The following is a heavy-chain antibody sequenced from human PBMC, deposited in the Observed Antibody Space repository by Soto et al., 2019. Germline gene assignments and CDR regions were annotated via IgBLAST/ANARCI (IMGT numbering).Heavy chain of an antibody. J-gene: IGHJ4*02. D-gene: IGHD1-1*01. CDR2: IYYSGST. CDR1: GGSISSGGYY. Sequence: SETLSLTCTVSGGSISSGGYYWSWIRQHPGKGLEWSGYIYYSGSTYYNPSLKSRVTISVDTSKNQFSLKLSSVTAADTAVYYCARDKSGNFDYWGQGTLVTVSS. V-gene: IGHV4-31*03. CDR3: ARDKSGNFDY.